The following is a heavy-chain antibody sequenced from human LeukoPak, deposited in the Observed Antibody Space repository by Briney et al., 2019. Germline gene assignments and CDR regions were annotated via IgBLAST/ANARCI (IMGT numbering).Heavy chain of an antibody. V-gene: IGHV3-48*04. D-gene: IGHD2-2*03. CDR3: ARATRNGYDY. CDR1: GFTLSSYS. J-gene: IGHJ4*02. Sequence: GGSLRLSCAASGFTLSSYSMNWVRQAPGKGLEWVSYISHTSDSIYYVDSVKGRFTMPRDNAKNSLFLQMNSLRVEDTAVYYCARATRNGYDYWGQGTLVTVSS. CDR2: ISHTSDSI.